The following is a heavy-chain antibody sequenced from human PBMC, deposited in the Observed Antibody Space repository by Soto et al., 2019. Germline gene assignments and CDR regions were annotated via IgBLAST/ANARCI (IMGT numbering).Heavy chain of an antibody. Sequence: QVQLVESGGGVVQPGRSLSLSCAASGFTVSAYTMHWVRQAPGKGLEWEADISCDGNNTYYTDSVKGGFTISRDTSTNTLYLQMNSLRAEDAAVYYCARWEQPLFDDWGQGTLVTFSS. D-gene: IGHD1-26*01. V-gene: IGHV3-30-3*01. CDR1: GFTVSAYT. CDR3: ARWEQPLFDD. J-gene: IGHJ4*02. CDR2: ISCDGNNT.